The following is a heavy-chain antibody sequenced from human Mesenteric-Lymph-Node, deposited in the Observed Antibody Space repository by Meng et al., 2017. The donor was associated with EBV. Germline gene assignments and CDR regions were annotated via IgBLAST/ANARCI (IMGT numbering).Heavy chain of an antibody. D-gene: IGHD1-26*01. J-gene: IGHJ4*02. Sequence: QLQLQEWGPGLVKPSETLSLTCTVSGGSISSSSYYWGWIRQPPGKGLEWIGTYYNSGSTHYNPSLKSRVTISVDTSNNQFSLRLISVTAADTAAYYCARQGPSGRTFDYWGQGTLVTVSS. V-gene: IGHV4-39*01. CDR1: GGSISSSSYY. CDR2: YYNSGST. CDR3: ARQGPSGRTFDY.